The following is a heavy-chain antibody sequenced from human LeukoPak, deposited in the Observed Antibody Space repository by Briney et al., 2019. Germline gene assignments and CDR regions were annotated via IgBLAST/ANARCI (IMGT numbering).Heavy chain of an antibody. CDR2: IYYSGST. D-gene: IGHD2-2*01. CDR3: ARLGGCTTTSCYVHWFDP. V-gene: IGHV4-59*01. J-gene: IGHJ5*02. CDR1: GGSISSYY. Sequence: SETLSLTCTVPGGSISSYYGSWIRQPPGKGLEWIGYIYYSGSTNYNPSLKSRVTISVDTSKNQFSLKLYSVTAADTAVYYCARLGGCTTTSCYVHWFDPWGQGTLVTVSS.